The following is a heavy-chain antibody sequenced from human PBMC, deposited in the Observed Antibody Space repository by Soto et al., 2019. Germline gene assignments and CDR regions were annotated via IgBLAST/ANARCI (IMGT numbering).Heavy chain of an antibody. J-gene: IGHJ6*03. V-gene: IGHV1-18*01. CDR1: GYTFTRYG. CDR3: AKTSLGGRAARPHYYYYMDV. D-gene: IGHD6-6*01. Sequence: VHVSCKASGYTFTRYGISWVRQAPGQGIEWMGWISAYNGNTNYAQKLQGRVTMTTDTSTSTAYMELRSLRSDDTAVYYCAKTSLGGRAARPHYYYYMDVWGKGTTVTVSS. CDR2: ISAYNGNT.